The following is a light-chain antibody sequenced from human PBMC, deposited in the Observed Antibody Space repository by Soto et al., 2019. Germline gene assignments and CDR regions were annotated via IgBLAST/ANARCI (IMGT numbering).Light chain of an antibody. J-gene: IGKJ1*01. CDR3: QQNNTCPRT. CDR2: AAS. V-gene: IGKV3-15*01. Sequence: DIVMTQSPATLTAPVGDRATLSCRASQSISTNFTWYQQKPGQAPRLLIYAASTMPTAVPARFTASVSGTEFTLTISSLQSEDFAVYYCQQNNTCPRTFGQGTKVDIK. CDR1: QSISTN.